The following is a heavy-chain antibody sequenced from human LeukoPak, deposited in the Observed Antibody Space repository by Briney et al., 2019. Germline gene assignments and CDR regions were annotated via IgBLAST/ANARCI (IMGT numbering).Heavy chain of an antibody. CDR1: GGTFSSYA. Sequence: SEKVSCKASGGTFSSYAISWVRQAPGQGLEWMGRIIPILGIANYAQKFQGRVTITADKSTSTAYMELSSLRSEDTAVYYCARGYCSGGSCYNNWFDPWGQGTLVTVSS. CDR3: ARGYCSGGSCYNNWFDP. J-gene: IGHJ5*02. V-gene: IGHV1-69*04. D-gene: IGHD2-15*01. CDR2: IIPILGIA.